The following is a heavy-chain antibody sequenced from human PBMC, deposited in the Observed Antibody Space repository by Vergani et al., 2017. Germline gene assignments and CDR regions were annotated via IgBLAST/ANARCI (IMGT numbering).Heavy chain of an antibody. Sequence: QVQLQESVPGLVKPSETLTLTCDVSDSSIMTNPYWGWFRQSPGKGLEWIGCIPHSGDTHYNSSLKSRVSISIVSSSKFSLILTSVTAADTAIYYCARHRGSGGFFPSSYFYGMDVWGHGTTVTVSS. CDR1: DSSIMTNPY. V-gene: IGHV4-38-2*01. D-gene: IGHD3-10*01. J-gene: IGHJ6*02. CDR2: IPHSGDT. CDR3: ARHRGSGGFFPSSYFYGMDV.